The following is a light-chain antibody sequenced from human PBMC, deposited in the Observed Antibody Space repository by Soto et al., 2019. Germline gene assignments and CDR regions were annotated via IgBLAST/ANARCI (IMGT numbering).Light chain of an antibody. CDR3: SSYISSSTYV. CDR2: DVS. J-gene: IGLJ1*01. CDR1: SSDIGRYNY. Sequence: QSVLTQPASVSGSPGQSITISCIGTSSDIGRYNYVSWYQQYPGKAPKFMIYDVSNRPSGVSNRFSGSKSGNTASLTTSGLQAEDEADYYCSSYISSSTYVFGTGTKVTVL. V-gene: IGLV2-14*01.